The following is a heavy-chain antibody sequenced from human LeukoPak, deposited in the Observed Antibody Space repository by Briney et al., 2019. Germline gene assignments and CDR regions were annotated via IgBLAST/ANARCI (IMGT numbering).Heavy chain of an antibody. CDR2: INPNSGGT. J-gene: IGHJ4*02. D-gene: IGHD3-22*01. CDR3: ARGVREYYDSSGFDY. CDR1: GYTFTGYY. V-gene: IGHV1-2*02. Sequence: GASVKVSCKASGYTFTGYYMHWVRQAPGQGLEWMGWINPNSGGTNYAQKFQGRVTMTRDTSISTAYMELSRLRSDDTAVYYCARGVREYYDSSGFDYWGQGTLVTVSS.